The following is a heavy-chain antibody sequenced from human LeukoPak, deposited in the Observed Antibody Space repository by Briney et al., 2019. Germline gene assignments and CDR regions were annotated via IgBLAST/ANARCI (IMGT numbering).Heavy chain of an antibody. CDR2: IIWNGGSR. V-gene: IGHV3-20*04. CDR3: ARSRHSYDSTGFPHY. J-gene: IGHJ4*02. Sequence: GGSLRLSCAASGFNFDDYVMSWVRQAPGKGLEWVSGIIWNGGSRGYADSVKGRFTISRDNARNSLYLQMNSLRAEDTALYYCARSRHSYDSTGFPHYWGQGTLVTVSS. CDR1: GFNFDDYV. D-gene: IGHD3-22*01.